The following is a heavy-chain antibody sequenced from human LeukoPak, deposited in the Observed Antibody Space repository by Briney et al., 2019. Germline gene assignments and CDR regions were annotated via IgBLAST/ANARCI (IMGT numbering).Heavy chain of an antibody. J-gene: IGHJ5*02. CDR1: GFTFSSYS. Sequence: GGSLRLSCAASGFTFSSYSMNWVRQAPGKGLEWVSSIRSSSSYIYYADSVKGRFTISRDNAKNSLYLQMNSLRAEDTAVYYCARISVAYCGGDCYSGFDPWGQGTLVTVSS. D-gene: IGHD2-21*02. V-gene: IGHV3-21*01. CDR2: IRSSSSYI. CDR3: ARISVAYCGGDCYSGFDP.